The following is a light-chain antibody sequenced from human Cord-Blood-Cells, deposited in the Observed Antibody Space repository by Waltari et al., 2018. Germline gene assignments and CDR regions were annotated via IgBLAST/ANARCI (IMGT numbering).Light chain of an antibody. CDR3: QQRSNWPFT. CDR2: DAS. CDR1: QSASSY. V-gene: IGKV3-11*01. Sequence: EIVLTQSPATLSLSPGERATLSCRASQSASSYLAWYQQKPVQAPRLLISDASNRATGIPTRFSGNGSGTDFTLTISSLEPEDFSVYYCQQRSNWPFTFVPGTKVDIK. J-gene: IGKJ3*01.